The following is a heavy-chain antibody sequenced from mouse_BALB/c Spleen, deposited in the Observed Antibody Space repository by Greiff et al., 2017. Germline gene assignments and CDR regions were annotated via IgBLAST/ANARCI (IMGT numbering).Heavy chain of an antibody. D-gene: IGHD4-1*01. CDR1: GYSFTSYY. J-gene: IGHJ3*01. CDR2: IDPFNGGT. V-gene: IGHV1S135*01. Sequence: VQLKQSGAELVRPGASVKISCKASGYSFTSYYMHWVKQSHGKSLEWIGYIDPFNGGTSYNQKFKGKATLTVDKSSSTAYMHLSSLTSEDSAVYYCAITGTRAYWGQGTLVTVSA. CDR3: AITGTRAY.